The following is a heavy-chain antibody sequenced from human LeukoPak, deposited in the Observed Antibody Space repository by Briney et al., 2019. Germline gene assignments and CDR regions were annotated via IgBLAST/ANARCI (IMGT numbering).Heavy chain of an antibody. J-gene: IGHJ4*02. D-gene: IGHD5-12*01. V-gene: IGHV1-8*01. Sequence: ASVKVSCKASGYTFTSYDINWVRQATGQGLEWMGWMNPNSGNTGYAQKFKGRVTMTRNTSISTAYMELSSLRSEDTAVYYCGRGLGSHSDIVATIYWGQGTLVTVSS. CDR2: MNPNSGNT. CDR1: GYTFTSYD. CDR3: GRGLGSHSDIVATIY.